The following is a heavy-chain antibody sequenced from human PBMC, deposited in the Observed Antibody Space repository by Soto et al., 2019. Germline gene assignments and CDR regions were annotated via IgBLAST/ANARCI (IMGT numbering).Heavy chain of an antibody. CDR1: GFTSSSYG. V-gene: IGHV3-30*18. Sequence: QVQLVESGGGVVQPGRSLRLSCASSGFTSSSYGMHWVRQAPGKGLEWVAVISHDGTTKYYADYVKGRFTISRDNSNNTVYLEMNILIADDTAVYYCAKPSQRGGYHYAFWFFDLWGRGTLVTVSS. CDR2: ISHDGTTK. CDR3: AKPSQRGGYHYAFWFFDL. J-gene: IGHJ2*01. D-gene: IGHD3-22*01.